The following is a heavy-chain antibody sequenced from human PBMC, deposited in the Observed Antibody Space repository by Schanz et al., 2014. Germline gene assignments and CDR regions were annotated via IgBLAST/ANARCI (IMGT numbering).Heavy chain of an antibody. CDR1: GYTFTDYY. CDR3: ARDIQYHYDTSGPVGAFDI. Sequence: QVQLVQSGAEVKEPGASVKLSCKSSGYTFTDYYMQWVRQAPGQGLEWLGTIFLNDGGTHSAEKFQGRIIMTRDTSTSTVYLDLSSLRSEDTAVYYCARDIQYHYDTSGPVGAFDIWGQGTRVTVSS. V-gene: IGHV1-46*01. D-gene: IGHD3-22*01. CDR2: IFLNDGGT. J-gene: IGHJ3*02.